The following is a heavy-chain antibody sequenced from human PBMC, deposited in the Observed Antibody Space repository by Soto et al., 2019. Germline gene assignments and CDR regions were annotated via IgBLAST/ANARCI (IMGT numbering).Heavy chain of an antibody. V-gene: IGHV4-30-4*01. CDR3: ARVPFRITIFGVVIIRPNWFDP. CDR1: GGSISSGDYY. D-gene: IGHD3-3*01. J-gene: IGHJ5*02. CDR2: IYYSGST. Sequence: SETLSLTCTVSGGSISSGDYYWSWIRQPPGKGLEWIGYIYYSGSTYYNPSLKSRVTISVDTSKNQFSLKLSSVTAADTAVYYCARVPFRITIFGVVIIRPNWFDPWGQGTLVTVS.